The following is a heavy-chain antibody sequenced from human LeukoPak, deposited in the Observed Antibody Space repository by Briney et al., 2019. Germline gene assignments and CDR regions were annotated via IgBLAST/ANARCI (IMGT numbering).Heavy chain of an antibody. V-gene: IGHV3-21*01. Sequence: GGSLRLSCAASGCTLSNYDMNWVRQAPGKGLEWVSSISTSSRYIYYKDSMRGRFTISRDDAKNSLYLEMNSLRAEDTAVYYCARADCSSSTCYLRRSWFDPWGQGTLVTVSS. CDR2: ISTSSRYI. J-gene: IGHJ5*02. CDR1: GCTLSNYD. D-gene: IGHD2-2*01. CDR3: ARADCSSSTCYLRRSWFDP.